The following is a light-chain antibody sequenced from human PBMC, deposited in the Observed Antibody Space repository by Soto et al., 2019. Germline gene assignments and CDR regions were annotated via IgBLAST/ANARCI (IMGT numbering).Light chain of an antibody. J-gene: IGKJ3*01. CDR1: QSVGRY. Sequence: VLTQSPATLSLSPGDGATLSCRASQSVGRYLAWYQHKPGQAPRLLIYGASNRATDIPARFSGSGSGTDFTLTISSLEPEDFAIYFCQQRSNYPVTFGPGTRVDI. CDR3: QQRSNYPVT. CDR2: GAS. V-gene: IGKV3-11*01.